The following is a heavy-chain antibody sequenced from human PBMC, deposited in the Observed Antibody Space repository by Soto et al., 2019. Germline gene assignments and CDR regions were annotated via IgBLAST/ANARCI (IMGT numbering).Heavy chain of an antibody. V-gene: IGHV1-69*13. CDR2: IIPIFGTA. CDR3: ARLTNPYYYYYGMDV. Sequence: SVKVSCKASGGTFSSYAISWVRQAPGQGLEWMGGIIPIFGTANYAQKFQGRVTITADESTSTAYMELSSPRSEDTAVYYCARLTNPYYYYYGMDVWGQGTTVTVSS. J-gene: IGHJ6*02. CDR1: GGTFSSYA.